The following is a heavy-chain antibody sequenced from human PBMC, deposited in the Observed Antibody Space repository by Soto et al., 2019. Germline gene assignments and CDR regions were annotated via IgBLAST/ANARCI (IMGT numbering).Heavy chain of an antibody. CDR1: GFTFSNYW. J-gene: IGHJ4*02. Sequence: EVQLVVSGGGLVQPGGSLRLSCAASGFTFSNYWMTWVRQSPAKGLEWVATINGDGTETYYGDSVQGRFTTSRDNAKNSLFLRLNTLRDDDTAVYYCVRARIDYWGQGTLVTVSS. V-gene: IGHV3-7*03. CDR2: INGDGTET. CDR3: VRARIDY.